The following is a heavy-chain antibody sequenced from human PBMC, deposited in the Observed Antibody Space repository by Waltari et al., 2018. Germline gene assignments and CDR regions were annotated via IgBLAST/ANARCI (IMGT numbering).Heavy chain of an antibody. J-gene: IGHJ3*02. CDR2: SIPIFGTA. CDR1: GDTFSSYA. Sequence: QVQLVQSGAEVKKPGSSVKVSCKASGDTFSSYANSRVRQAPGQGLEWMGSSIPIFGTANYAQTFQGRVTITADKSTSTAYMELSSLRSEDTAVYYCARVEMATIENWAFDIWGQGTMVTVSS. CDR3: ARVEMATIENWAFDI. D-gene: IGHD5-12*01. V-gene: IGHV1-69*08.